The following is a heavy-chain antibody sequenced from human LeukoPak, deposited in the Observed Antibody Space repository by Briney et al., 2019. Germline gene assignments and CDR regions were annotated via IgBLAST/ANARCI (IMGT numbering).Heavy chain of an antibody. Sequence: SETLSLTCTVSGGSISSGSYYWSWIRQPAGKGLEWIGRIYTSGSTNYNPSLKSRVTISVDTSKNQFSLKLSSVTAADTAVYYRARDAGDDFDYWGQGTLVTVSS. V-gene: IGHV4-61*02. J-gene: IGHJ4*02. CDR3: ARDAGDDFDY. CDR1: GGSISSGSYY. CDR2: IYTSGST. D-gene: IGHD2-21*01.